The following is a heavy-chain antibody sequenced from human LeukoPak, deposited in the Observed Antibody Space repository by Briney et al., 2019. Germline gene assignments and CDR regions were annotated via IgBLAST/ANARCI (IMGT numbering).Heavy chain of an antibody. J-gene: IGHJ4*01. CDR1: GYTFTSYY. V-gene: IGHV1-8*01. D-gene: IGHD3-9*01. Sequence: ASMKVSCKPSGYTFTSYYINWVRQPTGQGLEWMGWMNPNSGNTGYAQKFQGRVTLTRNTSISTAYMELSSLRSEDTAVYYCARWDDILTGQPSNYWGQGTLVTVSS. CDR3: ARWDDILTGQPSNY. CDR2: MNPNSGNT.